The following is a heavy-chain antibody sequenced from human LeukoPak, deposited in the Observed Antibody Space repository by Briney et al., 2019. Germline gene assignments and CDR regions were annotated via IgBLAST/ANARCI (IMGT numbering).Heavy chain of an antibody. CDR3: AASPRRALANWFDP. V-gene: IGHV4-59*01. Sequence: SETLSLTCTVSGGSISSYYWTWIRQPPGKGLEWMGYIYYTGSTNYNPSLKSRVTISVDTSKNQFSLKLNSVTAADTAVYYCAASPRRALANWFDPWGQGTLVTVSS. D-gene: IGHD3-3*02. CDR1: GGSISSYY. J-gene: IGHJ5*02. CDR2: IYYTGST.